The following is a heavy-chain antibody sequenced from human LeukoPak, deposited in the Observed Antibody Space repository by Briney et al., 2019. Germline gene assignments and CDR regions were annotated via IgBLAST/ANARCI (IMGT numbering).Heavy chain of an antibody. CDR1: GFTFSSYA. CDR3: ARDNGYNVGYLDY. D-gene: IGHD5-24*01. Sequence: GRSLRLSCAASGFTFSSYAIHWVRQAPGKGLEWVAVISYDGSNKYYADSVKGRFTISRDNSKNTLYLQVNSLRAEDTAVYYCARDNGYNVGYLDYWGQGTLVAVSS. V-gene: IGHV3-30-3*01. J-gene: IGHJ4*02. CDR2: ISYDGSNK.